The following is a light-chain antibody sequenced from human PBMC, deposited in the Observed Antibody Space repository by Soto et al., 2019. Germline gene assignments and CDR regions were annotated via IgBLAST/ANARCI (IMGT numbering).Light chain of an antibody. CDR3: TSYTSRSTRV. V-gene: IGLV2-14*01. CDR1: SSDVGGYNY. Sequence: QSVLTHPASVSGSRGQSITISCTGTSSDVGGYNYVSWYQQHPGKAPKLMIYEVSNRPSGISNRFSGSKSGNTASLTISGLQAEDEADYYCTSYTSRSTRVFGTGTKSPS. J-gene: IGLJ1*01. CDR2: EVS.